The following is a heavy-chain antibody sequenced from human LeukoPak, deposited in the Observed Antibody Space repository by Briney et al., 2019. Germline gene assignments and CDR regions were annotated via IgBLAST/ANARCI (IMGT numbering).Heavy chain of an antibody. CDR1: RGSISSSSYY. V-gene: IGHV4-39*01. Sequence: SETLSLTRPLPRGSISSSSYYWGWIRPPPGKRLEWIGSLYYSGSTHYNPSLKSRVTISVDTPKNHFSLTLSSVTAANTAVYYCARISDDYYGSGSKVDYWGQGTLVTVSS. CDR2: LYYSGST. CDR3: ARISDDYYGSGSKVDY. D-gene: IGHD3-10*01. J-gene: IGHJ4*02.